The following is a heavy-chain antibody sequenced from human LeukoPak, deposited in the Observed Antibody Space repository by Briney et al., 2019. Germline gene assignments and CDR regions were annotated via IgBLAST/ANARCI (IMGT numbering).Heavy chain of an antibody. D-gene: IGHD2-15*01. CDR1: GFTFSSYS. J-gene: IGHJ6*03. CDR3: AKDEGFYYYYMDV. V-gene: IGHV3-23*01. CDR2: ISGSGGST. Sequence: GGSLRLSCAASGFTFSSYSMNWARQAPGKGLEWVSAISGSGGSTYYADSVKGRFTISRDNSKNMLYLQMNSLRAEDTAVYYCAKDEGFYYYYMDVWGKGTTVTVSS.